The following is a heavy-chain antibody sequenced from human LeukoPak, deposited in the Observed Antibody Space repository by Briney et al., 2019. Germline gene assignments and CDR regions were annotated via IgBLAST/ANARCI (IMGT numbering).Heavy chain of an antibody. CDR2: IIPILGIA. Sequence: ASVKVSCKASGGTFSSYAISWVRQAPGQGLEWMGRIIPILGIANYAQKFQGRVTITADKSTSTAYMELSSLRSEDTAVYYCARFYDSSGYYSTTDDYWGQGTLVTVSS. V-gene: IGHV1-69*04. CDR3: ARFYDSSGYYSTTDDY. J-gene: IGHJ4*02. D-gene: IGHD3-22*01. CDR1: GGTFSSYA.